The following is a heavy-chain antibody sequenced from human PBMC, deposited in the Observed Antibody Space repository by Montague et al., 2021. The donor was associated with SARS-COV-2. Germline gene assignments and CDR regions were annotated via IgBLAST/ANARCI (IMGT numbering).Heavy chain of an antibody. CDR2: IYYSGST. CDR3: ARQVGTMIVVVIIKLRYYFDY. V-gene: IGHV4-39*01. Sequence: SETLSLTCTLSGGSISSSSYYWGWIRQPPGKGLEWIGSIYYSGSTYYNPSLKSRVTISVDTSKNQFSLKLSSVTAADTAVYYCARQVGTMIVVVIIKLRYYFDYWGQGTLVTVSS. J-gene: IGHJ4*02. D-gene: IGHD3-22*01. CDR1: GGSISSSSYY.